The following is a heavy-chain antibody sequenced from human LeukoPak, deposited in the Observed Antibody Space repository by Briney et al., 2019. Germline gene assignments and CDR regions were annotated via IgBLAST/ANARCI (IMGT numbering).Heavy chain of an antibody. CDR3: AKKGDNWDYFDY. CDR1: GFIFNTFG. J-gene: IGHJ4*02. Sequence: GGSLRLSCAASGFIFNTFGMHWVRQAPGRGLEWVAYIRFDGGKKDYTDSVKGRFTISRDNSKNTLYLQMNSLRPEDTAAYYCAKKGDNWDYFDYWGQGTLVTVSS. D-gene: IGHD1-1*01. CDR2: IRFDGGKK. V-gene: IGHV3-30*02.